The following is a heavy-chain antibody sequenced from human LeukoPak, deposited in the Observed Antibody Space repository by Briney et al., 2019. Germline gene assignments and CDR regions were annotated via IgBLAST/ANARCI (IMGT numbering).Heavy chain of an antibody. V-gene: IGHV4-59*01. J-gene: IGHJ4*02. D-gene: IGHD3-10*01. CDR3: AKAFSYYNSGTLDY. Sequence: PSETLSLTCTVPGGAISSYYWSWIRQPPGKGLEWIGYVSYTGDASQNPSLRGRVTMSVDTSNNQVSLKLSSVTAADTAVYYCAKAFSYYNSGTLDYWGQGTLVTVSS. CDR1: GGAISSYY. CDR2: VSYTGDA.